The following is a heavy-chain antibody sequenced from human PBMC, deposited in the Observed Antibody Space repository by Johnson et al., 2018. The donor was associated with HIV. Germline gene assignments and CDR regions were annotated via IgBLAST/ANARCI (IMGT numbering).Heavy chain of an antibody. D-gene: IGHD3-22*01. J-gene: IGHJ3*02. Sequence: VQLVESGGDVVQPGRSLRLSCAASGFTFSSYAMHWVRQAPGKGLEWVAVISYDGSNKYYADSVKGRFTISRDNSKNTLYLQMNSLRAEDTAMYYCAKGHSIGYPKDAFDIWGQGTMVTVSS. CDR3: AKGHSIGYPKDAFDI. CDR2: ISYDGSNK. CDR1: GFTFSSYA. V-gene: IGHV3-30*04.